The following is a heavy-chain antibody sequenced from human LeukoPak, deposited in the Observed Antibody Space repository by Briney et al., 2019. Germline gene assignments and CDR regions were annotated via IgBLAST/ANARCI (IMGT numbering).Heavy chain of an antibody. CDR2: ISYDGSNK. J-gene: IGHJ4*02. Sequence: GGSLGLSCAASGFTFSSYAMHWDRQAPGKGLEWVAVISYDGSNKYYADSVKGRFTISRDNSKNTLYLQMNSLRAEDTAVYYCARLVVVAATVDYWGQGTLVTVSS. V-gene: IGHV3-30-3*01. CDR1: GFTFSSYA. D-gene: IGHD2-15*01. CDR3: ARLVVVAATVDY.